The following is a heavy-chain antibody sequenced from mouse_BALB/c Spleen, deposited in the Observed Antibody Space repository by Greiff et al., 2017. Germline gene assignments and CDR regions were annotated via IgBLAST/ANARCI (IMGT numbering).Heavy chain of an antibody. CDR2: ISSGGSYT. CDR1: GFTFSSYG. J-gene: IGHJ4*01. CDR3: ELRYDGPYYAMDY. V-gene: IGHV5-6*01. D-gene: IGHD2-14*01. Sequence: EVKLVESGGDLVKPGGSLKLSCAASGFTFSSYGMSWVRQTPDKRLEWVATISSGGSYTYYPDSVKGRFTISRDNAKNTLYLQMSSLKSEDTAMYYCELRYDGPYYAMDYWGQGTSVTVSS.